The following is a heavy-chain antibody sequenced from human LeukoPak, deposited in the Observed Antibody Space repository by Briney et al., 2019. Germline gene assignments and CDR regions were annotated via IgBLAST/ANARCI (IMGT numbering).Heavy chain of an antibody. D-gene: IGHD6-13*01. CDR1: GCSISSYY. CDR2: IYYSGST. CDR3: ARVYSSSWNDAFDI. J-gene: IGHJ3*02. Sequence: SETLSLTCTVSGCSISSYYWSWIRQPPGKGLEWIGYIYYSGSTNYNPSLKSRVTISVDTSKNQFSLKLSSVTAADTAVYYCARVYSSSWNDAFDIWGQGTMVTVSS. V-gene: IGHV4-59*01.